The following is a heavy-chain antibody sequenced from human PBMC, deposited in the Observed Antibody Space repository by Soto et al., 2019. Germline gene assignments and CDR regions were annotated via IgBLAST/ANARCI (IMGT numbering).Heavy chain of an antibody. V-gene: IGHV3-23*01. CDR1: GFAFSSYA. Sequence: PGGSLRLSCAASGFAFSSYAMSWVRQAPGKGLEWVSVISGSGGSTYYADSVKGRFTISRDNSKNTLYLQMNSLRADDTAVYYCAKNLQPSIVVVPTALDYWGQGTLVTGSS. CDR3: AKNLQPSIVVVPTALDY. CDR2: ISGSGGST. D-gene: IGHD2-2*01. J-gene: IGHJ4*02.